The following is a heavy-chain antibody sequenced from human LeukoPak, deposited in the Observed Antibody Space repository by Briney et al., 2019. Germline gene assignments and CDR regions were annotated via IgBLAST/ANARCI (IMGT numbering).Heavy chain of an antibody. Sequence: GGSLRLSCAASGFTFSSYSVIWARQAPGKGLEWVSYVSSSGTTTYYADSVKGRFTISRDNGKNLVSLQMNSLRDEDTAVCYCARADRDGNKRFLDWGQGTLVTVSS. J-gene: IGHJ4*02. CDR2: VSSSGTTT. V-gene: IGHV3-48*02. CDR1: GFTFSSYS. D-gene: IGHD5-24*01. CDR3: ARADRDGNKRFLD.